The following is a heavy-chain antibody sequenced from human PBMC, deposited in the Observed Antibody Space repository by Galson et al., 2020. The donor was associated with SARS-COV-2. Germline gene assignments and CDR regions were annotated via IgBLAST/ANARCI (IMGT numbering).Heavy chain of an antibody. CDR2: INHSGST. D-gene: IGHD3-16*01. Sequence: SETLSLTCAVYGGSFSGYYWSWIRQPPGKGLEWSGEINHSGSTNYNPSLKSRVTISVDTSKNQFSLKLSSVTAADTAVYYCARGGLLWGYYYMDVWGKGTTVTVSS. CDR1: GGSFSGYY. J-gene: IGHJ6*03. V-gene: IGHV4-34*01. CDR3: ARGGLLWGYYYMDV.